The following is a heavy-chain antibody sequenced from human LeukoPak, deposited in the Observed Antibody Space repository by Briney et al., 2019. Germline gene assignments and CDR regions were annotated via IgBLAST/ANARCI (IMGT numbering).Heavy chain of an antibody. J-gene: IGHJ4*02. CDR2: ISYDGSNK. Sequence: GSLRLSCAASGFTFSSYAMHWVRQAPGKGLEWVAVISYDGSNKYYADSVKGRFTISRDNSKNTLYLQMNSLRAEDTAVYYCASSSSEGYFDYWGQGTLVTVSS. V-gene: IGHV3-30*04. CDR3: ASSSSEGYFDY. CDR1: GFTFSSYA. D-gene: IGHD6-13*01.